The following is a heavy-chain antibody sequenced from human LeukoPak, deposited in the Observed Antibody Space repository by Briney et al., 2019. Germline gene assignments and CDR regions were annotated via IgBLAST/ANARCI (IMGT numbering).Heavy chain of an antibody. CDR3: ASLDTNMDYWYFDL. CDR1: GYTFNSYA. D-gene: IGHD5-18*01. Sequence: ASVKVPCKASGYTFNSYAISWVPQAPGQGLEWMGWISAYNANTKYAQNFQGRVTMTTDTSTSTAYMDLTSLSSGDTAVNCSASLDTNMDYWYFDLWGDGTLVTVSS. J-gene: IGHJ2*01. CDR2: ISAYNANT. V-gene: IGHV1-18*01.